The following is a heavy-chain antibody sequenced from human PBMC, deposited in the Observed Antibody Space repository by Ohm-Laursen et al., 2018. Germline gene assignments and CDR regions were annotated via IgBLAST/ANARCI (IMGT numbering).Heavy chain of an antibody. V-gene: IGHV3-23*01. CDR1: GFPYSSNA. Sequence: SLRLSCAAPGFPYSSNAMSWVRQAPGKGLQWVSAIISSGGNTYYADSVKGRFTISRDNAKNTLYLQMNSLRAEDTAVYYCASPINNYDVDYWGQGTLVTVSS. J-gene: IGHJ4*02. CDR2: IISSGGNT. CDR3: ASPINNYDVDY. D-gene: IGHD5-12*01.